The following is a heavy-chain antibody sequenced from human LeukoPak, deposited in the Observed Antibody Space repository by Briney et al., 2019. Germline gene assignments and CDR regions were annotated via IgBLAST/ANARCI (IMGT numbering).Heavy chain of an antibody. D-gene: IGHD5-12*01. Sequence: GGSLRLSCTASGFTFSTSWMHSVRQAPGEGLVWVSRINPDGSAPTYADSVKGRFTISRDTAKNTLFLQMSSLRAEDTAVYFCARGYSGFGVYGMDVWGKGTTVTVSS. CDR2: INPDGSAP. CDR3: ARGYSGFGVYGMDV. CDR1: GFTFSTSW. V-gene: IGHV3-74*01. J-gene: IGHJ6*04.